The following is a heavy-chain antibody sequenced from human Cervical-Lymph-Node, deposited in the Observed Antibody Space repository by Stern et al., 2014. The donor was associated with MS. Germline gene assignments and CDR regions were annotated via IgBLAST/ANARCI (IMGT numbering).Heavy chain of an antibody. V-gene: IGHV2-70*01. CDR1: GFSLSTSGMC. D-gene: IGHD6-13*01. CDR3: ARLPGIAAAGHDAFDI. J-gene: IGHJ3*02. CDR2: IDWDDDK. Sequence: QITLKESGPALVKPTQTLTLTCTFSGFSLSTSGMCVSWIRQPPGKALEXLALIDWDDDKYYSTSLKTRLTISKDTSKNQVVLTMTNMDPVDTATYYCARLPGIAAAGHDAFDIWGQGTMFTVSS.